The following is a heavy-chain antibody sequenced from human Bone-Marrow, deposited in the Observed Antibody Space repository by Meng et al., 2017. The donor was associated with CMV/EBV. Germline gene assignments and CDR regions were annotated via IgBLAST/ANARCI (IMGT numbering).Heavy chain of an antibody. D-gene: IGHD5-18*01. V-gene: IGHV1-18*01. CDR1: GYTFTSYG. CDR2: ISAYNGNT. J-gene: IGHJ4*02. CDR3: ARDHLYGYYFDY. Sequence: QVQLGRAGAGVKKPGASVKFSCKASGYTFTSYGISWVRQAPGQGLEWMGWISAYNGNTNYAQKLQGRVTMTTDTSTSTAYMELRSLRSDDTAVYYCARDHLYGYYFDYWGQGTLVTVSS.